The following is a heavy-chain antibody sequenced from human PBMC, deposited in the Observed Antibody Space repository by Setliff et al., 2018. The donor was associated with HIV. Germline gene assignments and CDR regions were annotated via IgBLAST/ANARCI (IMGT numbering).Heavy chain of an antibody. CDR2: IYYSGST. J-gene: IGHJ4*02. V-gene: IGHV4-59*11. D-gene: IGHD3-10*01. CDR1: GGSISSHY. CDR3: ARVDIGSGSYNFDY. Sequence: SETLSLTCTVSGGSISSHYWSWIRQPPGKGLEWIGYIYYSGSTNYSPSLKSRVTISVYTSKNQFYLKLSSVTAADTAVYYCARVDIGSGSYNFDYWGQGMLVTVSS.